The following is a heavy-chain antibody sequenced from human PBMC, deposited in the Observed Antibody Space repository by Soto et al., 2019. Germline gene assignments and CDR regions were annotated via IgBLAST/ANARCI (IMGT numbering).Heavy chain of an antibody. Sequence: EVQLLESGGGLVQPGGSLRLSCAASGFTFSTYAMTWVRQAPGKGLEWVSGISDNGGTTYYADSVKGRFTISRDNSKSTLYLQMTSLIAEDTAGYYCAKVRGTGTTILGAFEIWGQGTMVTVSS. CDR3: AKVRGTGTTILGAFEI. CDR1: GFTFSTYA. CDR2: ISDNGGTT. V-gene: IGHV3-23*01. D-gene: IGHD1-1*01. J-gene: IGHJ3*02.